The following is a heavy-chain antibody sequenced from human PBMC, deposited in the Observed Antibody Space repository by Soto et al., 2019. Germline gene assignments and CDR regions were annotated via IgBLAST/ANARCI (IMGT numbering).Heavy chain of an antibody. J-gene: IGHJ6*02. D-gene: IGHD5-12*01. CDR1: GYSFTSYW. V-gene: IGHV5-10-1*01. Sequence: PGESLKISCKGSGYSFTSYWISWVRQMPGKGLEWMGRIDPSDSYTNYSPSFQGHVTISADKSISTAYLQWSSLKASDTAMYYCARVGVDSGYDTGPYYYGMDVWGQGTTVTVSS. CDR3: ARVGVDSGYDTGPYYYGMDV. CDR2: IDPSDSYT.